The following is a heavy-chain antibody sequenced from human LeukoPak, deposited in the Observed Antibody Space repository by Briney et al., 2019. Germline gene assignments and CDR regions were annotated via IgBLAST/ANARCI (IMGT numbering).Heavy chain of an antibody. Sequence: SETLSLTCTVSGGSISSSSYYWAWIRQPPGKGLEWFGRNYYSGSTYYNPSLKSRVTISVDTSKNQFSLKLSSVTAADTAVYYCARPGGYYGSGRPTRRRGYYFDYWGQGTLVTVSS. CDR3: ARPGGYYGSGRPTRRRGYYFDY. J-gene: IGHJ4*02. D-gene: IGHD3-10*01. CDR2: NYYSGST. CDR1: GGSISSSSYY. V-gene: IGHV4-39*01.